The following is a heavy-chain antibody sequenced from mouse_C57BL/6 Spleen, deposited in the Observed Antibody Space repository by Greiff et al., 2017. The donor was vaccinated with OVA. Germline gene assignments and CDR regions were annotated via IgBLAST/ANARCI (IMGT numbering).Heavy chain of an antibody. D-gene: IGHD2-1*01. CDR1: GFTFTDYY. V-gene: IGHV7-3*01. Sequence: EVQVVESGGGSVQPGGSLSLSCAASGFTFTDYYMSWVRQPPGKALEWLGFIRNKANGYTTEYSASVKGRFTISRDNSQSILYLQMNALRAEDSATYYCARYYGNFFDYWGQGTTLTVSS. CDR2: IRNKANGYTT. J-gene: IGHJ2*01. CDR3: ARYYGNFFDY.